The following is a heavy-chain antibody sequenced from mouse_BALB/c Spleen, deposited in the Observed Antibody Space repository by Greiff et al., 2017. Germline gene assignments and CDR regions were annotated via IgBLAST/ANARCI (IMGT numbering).Heavy chain of an antibody. CDR2: IRSKSNNYAT. Sequence: EVQRVESGGGLVQPKGSLKLSCAASGFTFNTYAMNWVRQAPGKGLEWVARIRSKSNNYATYYADSVKDRFTISRDDSQSMLYLQMNNLKTEDTAMYYCVSSILLRFAYWGQGTLVTVSA. V-gene: IGHV10-1*02. CDR1: GFTFNTYA. CDR3: VSSILLRFAY. D-gene: IGHD1-1*01. J-gene: IGHJ3*01.